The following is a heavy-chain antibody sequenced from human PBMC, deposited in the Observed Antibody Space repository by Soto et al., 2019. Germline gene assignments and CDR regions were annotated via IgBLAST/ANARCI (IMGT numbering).Heavy chain of an antibody. Sequence: PGGSLRLSCAASGFTFKSYGIHWVRQAPGKGLEWVAVLSYDGNNKYYADSVKGRFTISRDIPKNTLYLQLNSLRAEDTAVYYCAKEGLYKTLDYWGQGTLVTVSS. CDR1: GFTFKSYG. J-gene: IGHJ4*02. CDR3: AKEGLYKTLDY. V-gene: IGHV3-30*18. CDR2: LSYDGNNK. D-gene: IGHD1-1*01.